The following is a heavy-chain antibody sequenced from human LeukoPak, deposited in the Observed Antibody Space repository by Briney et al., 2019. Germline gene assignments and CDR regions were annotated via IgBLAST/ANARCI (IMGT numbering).Heavy chain of an antibody. Sequence: GGSLRLSCAASGFTVSSNYMSWVRQAPGKGLEGGSYISSSGSTIYYADSVKGRFTISRDNAKNSLYLQMNSLRAEDTAVYYCARERGTKRFDPWGQGTLVTVSS. CDR1: GFTVSSNY. V-gene: IGHV3-11*01. J-gene: IGHJ5*02. D-gene: IGHD1-14*01. CDR3: ARERGTKRFDP. CDR2: ISSSGSTI.